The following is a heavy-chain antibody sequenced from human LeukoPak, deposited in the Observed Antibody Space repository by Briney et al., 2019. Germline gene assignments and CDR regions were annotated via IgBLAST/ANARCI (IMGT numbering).Heavy chain of an antibody. CDR3: ARVLHGIAAADYFDY. D-gene: IGHD6-13*01. Sequence: SETLSLTCTVSGGSISSGSYYWSWIRQPAGKGLEWIGRIYTSGSTNYNPSLKSRVTISVDTSKNQFSLKLSSVTAADTAVYYCARVLHGIAAADYFDYWGQGTLVTVSS. CDR1: GGSISSGSYY. J-gene: IGHJ4*02. V-gene: IGHV4-61*02. CDR2: IYTSGST.